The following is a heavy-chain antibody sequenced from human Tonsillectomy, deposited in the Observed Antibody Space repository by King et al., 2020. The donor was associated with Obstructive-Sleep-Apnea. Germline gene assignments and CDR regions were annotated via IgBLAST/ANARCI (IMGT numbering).Heavy chain of an antibody. J-gene: IGHJ4*02. Sequence: VQLVESGGGVVQPGWSLRLSCAASGFTFSDYVMHWVRQAPGKGLEWVALVSCDGSNKYYADSVKGRFTISRDNSKNTLYLQMNTLRAEDTAVYYCARGGQQLLYYYDYWGQGTLVTVSS. D-gene: IGHD6-13*01. V-gene: IGHV3-30*04. CDR2: VSCDGSNK. CDR3: ARGGQQLLYYYDY. CDR1: GFTFSDYV.